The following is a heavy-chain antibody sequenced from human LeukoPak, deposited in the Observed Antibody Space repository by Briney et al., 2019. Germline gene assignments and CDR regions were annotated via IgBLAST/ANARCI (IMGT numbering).Heavy chain of an antibody. CDR3: ASRPGGVAAAGTNFYSNGMDV. D-gene: IGHD6-13*01. CDR2: VYYSGST. J-gene: IGHJ6*02. CDR1: GDSINNNNYY. Sequence: SETLSLTCTVSGDSINNNNYYWGRIRQAPGQGLAWIGDVYYSGSTNYHPCLRSRVTVSLDTSKNQFYLKLSSATAAHTAVYYCASRPGGVAAAGTNFYSNGMDVWGQGTTVTVSS. V-gene: IGHV4-61*05.